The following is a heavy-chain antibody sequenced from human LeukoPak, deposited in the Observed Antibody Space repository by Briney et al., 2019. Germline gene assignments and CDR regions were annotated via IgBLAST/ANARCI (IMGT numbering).Heavy chain of an antibody. J-gene: IGHJ4*02. Sequence: SETLSLTCTVSGGSITSYYWSWIRQSPGKGLEWIGYIYYSGATNYNPSVKSRVTISVDTSKNQFSLKVRSVTAADTAVYYCARDRYGGNSGEFDYWGLGTLVTVSS. CDR3: ARDRYGGNSGEFDY. CDR1: GGSITSYY. V-gene: IGHV4-59*01. CDR2: IYYSGAT. D-gene: IGHD4-23*01.